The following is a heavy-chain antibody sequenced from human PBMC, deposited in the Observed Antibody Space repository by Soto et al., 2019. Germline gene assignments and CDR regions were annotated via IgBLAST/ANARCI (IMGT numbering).Heavy chain of an antibody. V-gene: IGHV3-11*06. Sequence: GGSLRLCCAASGFTFSDYYMSWIRQAPGKGLGWVSYISSNSNYTDYADSVKGRFTISRDNAKNSLYLQMNTLRGEDTAVYFCARDVPRVGAAAYRGQGALVTVS. J-gene: IGHJ4*02. CDR2: ISSNSNYT. CDR3: ARDVPRVGAAAY. D-gene: IGHD1-26*01. CDR1: GFTFSDYY.